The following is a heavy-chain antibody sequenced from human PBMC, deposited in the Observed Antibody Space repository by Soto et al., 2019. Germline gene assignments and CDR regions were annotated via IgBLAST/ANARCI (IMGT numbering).Heavy chain of an antibody. CDR1: GFTFTSSA. D-gene: IGHD3-3*01. Sequence: SVKVSCKASGFTFTSSAVQWVRQARGQRLEWIGWIVVGSGNTNYAQKFQERVTITRDMSTSTAYMELSSLRSEDTAVYYCAATAYDFWSGYYHDSYYYGMDVWGQGTTVTLSS. V-gene: IGHV1-58*01. CDR2: IVVGSGNT. J-gene: IGHJ6*02. CDR3: AATAYDFWSGYYHDSYYYGMDV.